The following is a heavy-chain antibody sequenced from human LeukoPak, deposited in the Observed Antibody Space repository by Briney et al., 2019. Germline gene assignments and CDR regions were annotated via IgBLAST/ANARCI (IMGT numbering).Heavy chain of an antibody. V-gene: IGHV3-72*01. J-gene: IGHJ4*02. CDR3: ARDLAYSGRFYFDY. CDR2: IRNKAKSHTT. D-gene: IGHD5-12*01. Sequence: GALRLSCAASGFTFSSYSMNWVRQAPGKGLEWVGRIRNKAKSHTTEYAASVKGRFTISRDDSENSLYLQMSSLKTEDTAVYYCARDLAYSGRFYFDYWGQGTLVTVSS. CDR1: GFTFSSYS.